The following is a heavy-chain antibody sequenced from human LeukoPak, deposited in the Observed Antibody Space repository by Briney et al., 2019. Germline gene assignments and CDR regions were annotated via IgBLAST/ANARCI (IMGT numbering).Heavy chain of an antibody. D-gene: IGHD2-2*01. J-gene: IGHJ6*02. CDR3: ERGRCSSRSRSERLNGLDV. CDR2: FHTAGDT. Sequence: GGSLRFSCAASGFTFSNYDMHGFRQATGKGLDWFSAFHTAGDTHYSVSVKGRFATSTETDNNYFYLEMNNLSAGDTAVYYCERGRCSSRSRSERLNGLDVRGPGTPVTASS. V-gene: IGHV3-13*01. CDR1: GFTFSNYD.